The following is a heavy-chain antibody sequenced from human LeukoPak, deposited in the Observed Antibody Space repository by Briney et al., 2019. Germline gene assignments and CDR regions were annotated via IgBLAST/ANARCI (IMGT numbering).Heavy chain of an antibody. CDR3: ARGGGTYYYDISGETLDY. V-gene: IGHV1-69*13. CDR1: GGTFSSYA. CDR2: IIPIFGTA. Sequence: ASVKVSCKASGGTFSSYAISWVRQAPGQGLEWMGGIIPIFGTANYAQKFQGRVTITADESTSTAYMELSSLRSEDTAVYYCARGGGTYYYDISGETLDYWGQGTLVTVSS. D-gene: IGHD3-22*01. J-gene: IGHJ4*02.